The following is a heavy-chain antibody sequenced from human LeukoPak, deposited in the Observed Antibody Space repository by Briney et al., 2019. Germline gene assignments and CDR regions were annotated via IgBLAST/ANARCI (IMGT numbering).Heavy chain of an antibody. J-gene: IGHJ6*03. Sequence: ASVKVSCKASGYTLTTYGLSWVRQAPGQRLEWMGWISGNSVNTNPAQNLQGRVTLTKDTPTNTAYMELRSLRSDDTAVYFCARVAGSHYMDVWGKGTTVTVSS. V-gene: IGHV1-18*01. CDR1: GYTLTTYG. D-gene: IGHD2-15*01. CDR2: ISGNSVNT. CDR3: ARVAGSHYMDV.